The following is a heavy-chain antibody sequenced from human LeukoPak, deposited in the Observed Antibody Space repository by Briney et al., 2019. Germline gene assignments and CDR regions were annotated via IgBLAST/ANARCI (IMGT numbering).Heavy chain of an antibody. J-gene: IGHJ4*02. D-gene: IGHD1-26*01. CDR3: AREGDGGSYHFDY. V-gene: IGHV3-7*01. CDR1: GFTFSRYW. CDR2: IKQDGSEK. Sequence: PGGSLRLSCAASGFTFSRYWMSWVRQAPGKGLEWVANIKQDGSEKYYVDSVKGRFTISRDNAKNSLYLQMNSLRAEDTAVYYCAREGDGGSYHFDYWGQGTLVTVSS.